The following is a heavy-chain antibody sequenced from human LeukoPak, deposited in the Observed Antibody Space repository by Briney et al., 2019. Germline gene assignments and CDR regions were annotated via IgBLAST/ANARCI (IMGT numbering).Heavy chain of an antibody. CDR2: ISSSGSTI. J-gene: IGHJ4*02. CDR1: GFTFSDYY. Sequence: PGGSLRLSCAASGFTFSDYYMSWIRQAPGKGLEGVSDISSSGSTIYYADSVKGRFTISRDNAKNSLYLQMNSLRAEDTAVYYCARDRSGYYYDSSGYPVLFDYWGQGTLVTVSS. D-gene: IGHD3-22*01. V-gene: IGHV3-11*01. CDR3: ARDRSGYYYDSSGYPVLFDY.